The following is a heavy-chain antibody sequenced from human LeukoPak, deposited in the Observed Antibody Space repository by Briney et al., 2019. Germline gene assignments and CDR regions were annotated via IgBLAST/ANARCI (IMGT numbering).Heavy chain of an antibody. CDR3: AREQNAFSTAVQAFDI. V-gene: IGHV4-59*02. J-gene: IGHJ3*02. D-gene: IGHD3-3*01. CDR2: VYYSGST. CDR1: GGSVSSHY. Sequence: SETLSLTCTVSGGSVSSHYWSWIRQPPGVGLEWIGYVYYSGSTNYNPSLKSRVTISVDTSKNHFSLMLTSMTAADPAVYYCAREQNAFSTAVQAFDIWGHGTMVTVSS.